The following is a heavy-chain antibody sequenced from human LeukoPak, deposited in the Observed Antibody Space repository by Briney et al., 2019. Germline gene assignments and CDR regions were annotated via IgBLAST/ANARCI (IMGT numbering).Heavy chain of an antibody. CDR2: IKQDGGEK. CDR3: AREGGQLWSRYWYFDL. J-gene: IGHJ2*01. Sequence: GGSLRLSCAASGFTFSTCWMSWVRQAPGKGPEWVANIKQDGGEKYYVDSVQGRFTISRDNAKNSLYLQMNSLRAEDTAVYYCAREGGQLWSRYWYFDLWGRGTLVTVSS. V-gene: IGHV3-7*01. D-gene: IGHD5-18*01. CDR1: GFTFSTCW.